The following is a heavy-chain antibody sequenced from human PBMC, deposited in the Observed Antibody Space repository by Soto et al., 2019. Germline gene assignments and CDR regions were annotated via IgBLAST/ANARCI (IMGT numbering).Heavy chain of an antibody. CDR1: GFTFSSSW. Sequence: EVQLVESGGILVQPGGSLKVSCAASGFTFSSSWMNWVRQAPGKGLEWVANIKGDGSEEYYVDSVRGRFTISRDNAKSSLSLQITSLRAEDSAVYYCAAGFPTDYWGQGTLVTVSS. V-gene: IGHV3-7*03. J-gene: IGHJ4*02. CDR3: AAGFPTDY. D-gene: IGHD3-10*01. CDR2: IKGDGSEE.